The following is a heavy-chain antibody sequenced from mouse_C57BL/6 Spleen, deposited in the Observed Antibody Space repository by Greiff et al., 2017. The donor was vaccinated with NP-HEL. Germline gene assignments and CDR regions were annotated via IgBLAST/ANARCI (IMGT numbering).Heavy chain of an antibody. CDR1: GFTFSDYG. Sequence: VKLVESGGGLVKPGGSLKLSCAASGFTFSDYGMHWVRQAPEKGLEWVAYISSGSSTIYYADTVKGRFTISRDNAKNTLFLQMTSLRSEDTAMYYCTTVVADYYAMDYWGQGTSVTVSS. J-gene: IGHJ4*01. D-gene: IGHD1-1*01. CDR2: ISSGSSTI. V-gene: IGHV5-17*01. CDR3: TTVVADYYAMDY.